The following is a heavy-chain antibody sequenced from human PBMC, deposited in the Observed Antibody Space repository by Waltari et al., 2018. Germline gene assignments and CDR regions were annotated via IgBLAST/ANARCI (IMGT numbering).Heavy chain of an antibody. CDR1: GFTFSSYG. CDR3: ARDRDYFDY. V-gene: IGHV3-30*04. J-gene: IGHJ4*02. Sequence: QVQLVESGGGVVQPGRSLRLSCAASGFTFSSYGMHWVHQAPGKGLEWVALISYDGNHKFYAGSVKGRFTISRDNSQNTLYLQRDSLRTDDAAVYYCARDRDYFDYWGQGTLVTVSS. CDR2: ISYDGNHK.